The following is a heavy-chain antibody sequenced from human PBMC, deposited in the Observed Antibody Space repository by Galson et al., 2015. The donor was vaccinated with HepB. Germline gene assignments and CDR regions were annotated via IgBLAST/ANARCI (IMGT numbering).Heavy chain of an antibody. J-gene: IGHJ6*03. D-gene: IGHD3-22*01. V-gene: IGHV3-30*04. CDR1: GFTFSSYA. CDR2: ISYDGSNK. CDR3: AKDYYPWYYYYMDV. Sequence: SLRLSCAASGFTFSSYAIHWVRQAPGKGLEWVAVISYDGSNKYYADSVKGRFTISRDNSKNTLYLQMNSLRAEDTAAYYCAKDYYPWYYYYMDVWGKGTTVTVSS.